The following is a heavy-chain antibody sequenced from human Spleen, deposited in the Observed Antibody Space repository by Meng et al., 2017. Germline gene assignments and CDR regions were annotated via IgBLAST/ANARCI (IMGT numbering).Heavy chain of an antibody. CDR2: LGAHDGDT. CDR1: DYTFTGYG. Sequence: QVQPWQSVPQVKKPGASVKVSCKASDYTFTGYGVSWVRQAPGQGLEWMAWLGAHDGDTSHAPKFQGRVTVSADRPTATAYMELRSLRSDDTAVYYCARGTPGRSYSDYWGQGTLVTVSS. V-gene: IGHV1-18*01. D-gene: IGHD3-10*01. CDR3: ARGTPGRSYSDY. J-gene: IGHJ4*02.